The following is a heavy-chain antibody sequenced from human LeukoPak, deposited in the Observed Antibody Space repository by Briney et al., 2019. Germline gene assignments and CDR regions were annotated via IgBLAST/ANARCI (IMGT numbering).Heavy chain of an antibody. CDR3: ARLGSGMTNIDY. V-gene: IGHV1-69*05. D-gene: IGHD3-10*01. CDR2: IFGTA. J-gene: IGHJ4*02. Sequence: SVKVSCKASGGTFSKYAFSWVRQAPGKGLEWMGGIFGTANYAQKLQGRVTMTTDTSTSTAYMELTNLRSDDTAVYYCARLGSGMTNIDYWGQGTLVTVSS. CDR1: GGTFSKYA.